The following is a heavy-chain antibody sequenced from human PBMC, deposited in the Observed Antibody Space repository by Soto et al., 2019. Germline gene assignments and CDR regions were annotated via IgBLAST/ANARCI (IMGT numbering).Heavy chain of an antibody. CDR3: AKDSFEYSSSIGYYYGMDV. J-gene: IGHJ6*02. CDR2: ISYDGSNK. CDR1: GFTFSSYG. Sequence: QVQLVESGGGVVQPGRSLRLSCAASGFTFSSYGMHWVRQAPGKGLEWVAVISYDGSNKYYADSVKGRFTISRDNSKNTLYLQMNSLRAEDTAVYYCAKDSFEYSSSIGYYYGMDVWGQGTTVTVSS. D-gene: IGHD6-6*01. V-gene: IGHV3-30*18.